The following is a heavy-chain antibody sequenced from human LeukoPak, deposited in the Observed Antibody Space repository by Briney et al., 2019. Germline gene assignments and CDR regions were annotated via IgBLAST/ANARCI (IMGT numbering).Heavy chain of an antibody. D-gene: IGHD3-10*02. Sequence: ASETLSLTCAVSGGSISSNSYYWGWIRQPPVKGLEWIGSIYYSGSTYYNPSLKSRVTISVDTSKNQFSLKLSSVTAADTAVYYCARGLRSVRVPKRGLDIWGQGTMVTVSS. CDR1: GGSISSNSYY. J-gene: IGHJ3*02. CDR3: ARGLRSVRVPKRGLDI. V-gene: IGHV4-39*07. CDR2: IYYSGST.